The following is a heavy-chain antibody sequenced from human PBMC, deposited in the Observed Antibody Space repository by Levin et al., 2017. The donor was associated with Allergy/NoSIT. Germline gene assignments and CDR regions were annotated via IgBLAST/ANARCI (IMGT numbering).Heavy chain of an antibody. D-gene: IGHD3-3*01. CDR2: IYHSGST. Sequence: SQTLSLTCAVSGYSIRSGYYWGWIRQPPGKGLEWIGSIYHSGSTYYNPSLKSRVTISVDTSKNQFSLKLSSVTAADTAVYYCARELGYDFWSGYYTGYFDYWGQGTLVTVSS. CDR1: GYSIRSGYY. CDR3: ARELGYDFWSGYYTGYFDY. J-gene: IGHJ4*02. V-gene: IGHV4-38-2*02.